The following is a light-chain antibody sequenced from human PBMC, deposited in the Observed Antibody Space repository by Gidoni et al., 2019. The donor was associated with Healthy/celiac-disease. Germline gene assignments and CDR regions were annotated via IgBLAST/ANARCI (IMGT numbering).Light chain of an antibody. CDR1: QSVSSY. J-gene: IGKJ4*01. Sequence: EIVLTQSPATLSLSPGERATLSCSASQSVSSYLAWYQQNPGQAPRLPIYDASTRATGIPSRFSCSGSGTDFTLTISSLEPEDFAVYYCQQRSNWPTFGGGTKVEIK. CDR2: DAS. V-gene: IGKV3-11*01. CDR3: QQRSNWPT.